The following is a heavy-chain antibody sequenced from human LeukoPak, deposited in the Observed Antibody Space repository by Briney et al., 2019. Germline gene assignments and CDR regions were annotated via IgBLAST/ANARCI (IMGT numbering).Heavy chain of an antibody. V-gene: IGHV4-59*01. CDR1: GDSISGYY. Sequence: PSETLSLTCTVSGDSISGYYWSWIRQPPRQGLEFIVYIHYTGNTKYNPPHKTRVSISVDASKHQFSLKQSSVTAADTAVYYCARVHDHGWLPRWGQGTLVGVCS. CDR3: ARVHDHGWLPR. D-gene: IGHD6-19*01. J-gene: IGHJ4*02. CDR2: IHYTGNT.